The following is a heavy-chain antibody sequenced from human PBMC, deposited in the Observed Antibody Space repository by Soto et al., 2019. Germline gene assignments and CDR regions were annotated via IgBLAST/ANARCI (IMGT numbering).Heavy chain of an antibody. D-gene: IGHD2-2*01. CDR2: INHSGST. J-gene: IGHJ4*02. CDR3: ARGSPEYQPLAY. V-gene: IGHV4-34*01. Sequence: QVQLQQWGAGLLKPSETLSLTCAVYGGSFSGYYWSWIRQPPGKGLEWIGEINHSGSTNYNPSLKSRVTTSVDTSKNQFSLKLSSVTAADTAVYYCARGSPEYQPLAYWGQGTLVTVSS. CDR1: GGSFSGYY.